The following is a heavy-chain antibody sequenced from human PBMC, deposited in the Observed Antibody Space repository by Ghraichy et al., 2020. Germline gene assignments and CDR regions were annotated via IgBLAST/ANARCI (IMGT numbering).Heavy chain of an antibody. CDR2: INSRSSYI. Sequence: GGSLRLSCAASGFTFSGYIMNWVRQAPGKGLEWVSSINSRSSYIYYADSVKGRFTISRDNAKNSLYLQMNSLRAEDTAVYYCARGGLTIKGNYYYGMDVWGQGTAVTVSS. J-gene: IGHJ6*02. D-gene: IGHD5-24*01. CDR3: ARGGLTIKGNYYYGMDV. CDR1: GFTFSGYI. V-gene: IGHV3-21*01.